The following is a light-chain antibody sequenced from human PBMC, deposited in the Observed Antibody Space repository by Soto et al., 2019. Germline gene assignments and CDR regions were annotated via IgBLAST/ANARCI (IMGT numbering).Light chain of an antibody. CDR2: ETS. CDR1: QDVGKF. J-gene: IGKJ4*01. CDR3: QQRNNWPLT. V-gene: IGKV3-11*01. Sequence: EVVLTQSPDTLSLSPGERATLSCRASQDVGKFLVWYQQKPGLSPSLVIYETSKRATDIPDRFSGSGSGTDFTLTINPLEPEDVGVYYCQQRNNWPLTFGGGTKVELK.